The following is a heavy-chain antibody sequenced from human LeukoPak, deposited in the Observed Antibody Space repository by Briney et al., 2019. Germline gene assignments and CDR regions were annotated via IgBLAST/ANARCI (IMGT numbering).Heavy chain of an antibody. Sequence: GASVKNSCKASDYTFSSYGISWVRQAPGQGLVWMIWIIGYNGNTKYAQNLQDRVTMTTDTSTTTAYNELRSLRSDYKAAYYCAGGRYYDSGGYDEAFDIWGQGTAVTVFS. CDR2: IIGYNGNT. CDR3: AGGRYYDSGGYDEAFDI. CDR1: DYTFSSYG. D-gene: IGHD3-22*01. J-gene: IGHJ3*02. V-gene: IGHV1-18*01.